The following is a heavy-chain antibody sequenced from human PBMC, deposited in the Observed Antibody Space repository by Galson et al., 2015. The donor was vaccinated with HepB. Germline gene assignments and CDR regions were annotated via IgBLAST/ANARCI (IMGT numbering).Heavy chain of an antibody. Sequence: SLRLSCAASGFTFSNAWMSWVRQAPGKGLEWVGRIKSKTDGGTTDYAAPVKGRFTIPRDDSKNTLYLQMNSLKTEDTAVYYCTTEGYCSSTSCPDYYYYGMDVWGQGTTVTVSS. D-gene: IGHD2-2*01. J-gene: IGHJ6*02. CDR3: TTEGYCSSTSCPDYYYYGMDV. CDR1: GFTFSNAW. V-gene: IGHV3-15*01. CDR2: IKSKTDGGTT.